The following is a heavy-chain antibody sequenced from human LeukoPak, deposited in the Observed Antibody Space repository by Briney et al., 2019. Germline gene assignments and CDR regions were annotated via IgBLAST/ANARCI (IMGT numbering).Heavy chain of an antibody. D-gene: IGHD3-3*01. CDR1: GFTISSYA. V-gene: IGHV3-23*01. CDR3: AKVVVGDDFWSGYYSDY. CDR2: ISGSGGST. Sequence: GGSLRLSCAASGFTISSYAMSWVRQAPGKGLEWVSAISGSGGSTYYADSVKGRFTISRDNSKNTLYPQTNSLRAEDTAVYYCAKVVVGDDFWSGYYSDYWGQGTLVTVSS. J-gene: IGHJ4*02.